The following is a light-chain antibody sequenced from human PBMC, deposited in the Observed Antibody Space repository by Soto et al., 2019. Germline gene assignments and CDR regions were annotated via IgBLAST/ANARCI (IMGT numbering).Light chain of an antibody. J-gene: IGKJ1*01. CDR2: KAS. Sequence: DIQMTQSPPTLSASFGDRVTITWGASQPISSWLAWYQQKPGKAPKLLIYKASTLKSGVPSRFSGSGSGTEFTLTISSLQNDDFATYDGQHYNSYSEAFGQGTKVDIK. CDR3: QHYNSYSEA. V-gene: IGKV1-5*03. CDR1: QPISSW.